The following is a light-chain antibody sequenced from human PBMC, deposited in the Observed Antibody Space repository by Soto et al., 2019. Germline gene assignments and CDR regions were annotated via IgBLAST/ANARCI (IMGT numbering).Light chain of an antibody. CDR2: DAS. V-gene: IGKV3-20*01. CDR1: QTVSSNF. CDR3: HQYAVSPLT. Sequence: IVLTQSPGTLSLSPGERATLSCRASQTVSSNFLAWYQEKPGQGPRLLIYDASNRATGVPDRFSGSGSGTDFTLSVTRLEPEDFAVYYCHQYAVSPLTFGGGTKVDIK. J-gene: IGKJ4*01.